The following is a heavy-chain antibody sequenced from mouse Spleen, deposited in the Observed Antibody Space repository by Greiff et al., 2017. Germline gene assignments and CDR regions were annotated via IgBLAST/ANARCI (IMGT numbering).Heavy chain of an antibody. Sequence: QVQLKESGAELARPGASVKLSCKASGYTFTSYGISWVKQRTGQGLEWIGEIYPRSGNTYYNEKFKGKATLTADKSSSTAYMELRSLTSEDSAVYFCARCITTVVATRYAMDYWGQGTSVTVSS. J-gene: IGHJ4*01. V-gene: IGHV1-81*01. D-gene: IGHD1-1*01. CDR2: IYPRSGNT. CDR1: GYTFTSYG. CDR3: ARCITTVVATRYAMDY.